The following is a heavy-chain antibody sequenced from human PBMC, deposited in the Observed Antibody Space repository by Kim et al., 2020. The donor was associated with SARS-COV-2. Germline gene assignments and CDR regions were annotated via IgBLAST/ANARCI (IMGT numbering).Heavy chain of an antibody. CDR1: GGTFSSYA. CDR2: IIPILGIA. V-gene: IGHV1-69*04. CDR3: ARGAIVDIVATITGFDY. D-gene: IGHD5-12*01. Sequence: SVKVSCKASGGTFSSYAISWVRQAPGQGLEWMGRIIPILGIANYAQKFQGRVTITADKSTSTTYMELSSLRSEDTAVYYCARGAIVDIVATITGFDYWG. J-gene: IGHJ4*01.